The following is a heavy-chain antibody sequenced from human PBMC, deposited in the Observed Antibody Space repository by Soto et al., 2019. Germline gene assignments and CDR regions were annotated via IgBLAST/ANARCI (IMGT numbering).Heavy chain of an antibody. J-gene: IGHJ6*02. V-gene: IGHV5-51*01. CDR1: GYSFTSHW. CDR3: ARQDYSNYRGGMDV. CDR2: IYPSDSDI. Sequence: GESLKISCKASGYSFTSHWIAWVRQMPGKGLEWMGIIYPSDSDIRYRPSFQGQVTISVDKSISTAYLQWSSLKASDTATYYCARQDYSNYRGGMDVWGQGTTVTVSS. D-gene: IGHD2-2*01.